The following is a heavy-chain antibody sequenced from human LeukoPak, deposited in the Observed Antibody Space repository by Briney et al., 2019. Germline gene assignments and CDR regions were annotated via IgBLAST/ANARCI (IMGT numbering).Heavy chain of an antibody. V-gene: IGHV4-34*01. CDR1: GGFFSDYY. CDR3: ARGPSIRYYDGTGYYYFDY. Sequence: SETLSLTCAVYGGFFSDYYWSWIRQPPGKGLEWIGEINHSGSTNYNPSLKSRVTISVETSKNQFSLNLGSVTAADTAVYYCARGPSIRYYDGTGYYYFDYWGQGTLVTASS. J-gene: IGHJ4*02. CDR2: INHSGST. D-gene: IGHD3-22*01.